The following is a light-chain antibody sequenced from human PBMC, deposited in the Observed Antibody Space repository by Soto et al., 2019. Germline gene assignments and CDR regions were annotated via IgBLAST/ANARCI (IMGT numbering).Light chain of an antibody. J-gene: IGKJ5*01. CDR1: QSVSSSY. CDR3: QQYGSSPLVT. CDR2: GAS. V-gene: IGKV3-20*01. Sequence: EIVLTQSPGTLSLSPGERATLSCRASQSVSSSYLAWYQQKPGQAPRLLIYGASSRATGIPDRFSGSGSGRHFTLTISRLEPEDFAVYYCQQYGSSPLVTFGQGTRLEIK.